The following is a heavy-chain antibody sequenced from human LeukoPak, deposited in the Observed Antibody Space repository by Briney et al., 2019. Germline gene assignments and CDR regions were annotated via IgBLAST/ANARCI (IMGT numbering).Heavy chain of an antibody. Sequence: SQTLSLTCTVSGGSISSGDYYWSWLRQPPGKGLEWIGYIYYSGSTYYNPSLKSRVTISVDTSKNQFSLKLSSVTAADTAVYYCARERAPGVPGRDWGQGTLVTVSS. J-gene: IGHJ4*02. V-gene: IGHV4-30-4*01. CDR1: GGSISSGDYY. D-gene: IGHD3-10*01. CDR2: IYYSGST. CDR3: ARERAPGVPGRD.